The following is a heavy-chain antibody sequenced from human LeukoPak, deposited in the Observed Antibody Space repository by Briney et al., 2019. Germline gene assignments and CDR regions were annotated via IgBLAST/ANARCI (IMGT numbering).Heavy chain of an antibody. CDR2: ISYDGSNK. CDR1: GFTFSSYG. V-gene: IGHV3-30*18. D-gene: IGHD3-22*01. J-gene: IGHJ4*02. Sequence: GRSLRLSCAASGFTFSSYGMHWVRQAPGKGLEWVAVISYDGSNKYYADSVKGRFTISRDNSKNTLYLQMNSLRAEDTAVYYCAKDRSTADSGGYWFDYWGQGTLVNVSS. CDR3: AKDRSTADSGGYWFDY.